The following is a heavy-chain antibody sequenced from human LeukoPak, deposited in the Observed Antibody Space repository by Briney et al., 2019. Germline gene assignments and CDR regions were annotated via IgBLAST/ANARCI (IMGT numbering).Heavy chain of an antibody. Sequence: GGSLRLSCAASGFTFSDYYMSWIRQAPGRGLEWVSYISSSGSTIYYADSVKGRFTISRDNAKNSLYLQMNSLRAEDTAVYYCASGSRGELVRGFGIWGQGTMVTVSS. D-gene: IGHD6-13*01. CDR1: GFTFSDYY. CDR2: ISSSGSTI. CDR3: ASGSRGELVRGFGI. J-gene: IGHJ3*02. V-gene: IGHV3-11*01.